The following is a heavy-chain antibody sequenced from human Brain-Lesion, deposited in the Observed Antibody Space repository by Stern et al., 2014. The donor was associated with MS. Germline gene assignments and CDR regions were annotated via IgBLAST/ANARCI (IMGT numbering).Heavy chain of an antibody. V-gene: IGHV4-39*01. J-gene: IGHJ5*02. CDR1: GGSVSSTSYA. CDR2: IYYSGKT. D-gene: IGHD2-15*01. Sequence: VQLVESGPGLVKPSETLSLTCTVAGGSVSSTSYAWAWIRQPPGKGLGWIGTIYYSGKTYYSPSLKSRLTISLDTSQNPFSLKLRSVTAADTAVYYCAGEEDIRYCSGGSCTGNWFDPWGQGTLVTVSS. CDR3: AGEEDIRYCSGGSCTGNWFDP.